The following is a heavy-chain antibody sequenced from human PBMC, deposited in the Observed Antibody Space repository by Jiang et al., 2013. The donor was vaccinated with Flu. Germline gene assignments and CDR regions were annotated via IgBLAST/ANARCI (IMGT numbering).Heavy chain of an antibody. CDR2: ISGSGGST. CDR3: AKGVRPRVATMPYYYYGMDV. V-gene: IGHV3-23*01. J-gene: IGHJ6*02. Sequence: QLLESGGGLVQPGGSLRLSCAASGFTFSSYAMSWVRQAPGKGLEWVSAISGSGGSTYYADSVKGRFTISRDNSKNTLYLQMNSLRAEDTAVYYCAKGVRPRVATMPYYYYGMDVWGQGTTVTVSS. CDR1: GFTFSSYA. D-gene: IGHD5-12*01.